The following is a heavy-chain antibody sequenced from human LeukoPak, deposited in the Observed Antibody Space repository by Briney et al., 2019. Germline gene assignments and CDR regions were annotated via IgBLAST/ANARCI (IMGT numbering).Heavy chain of an antibody. J-gene: IGHJ3*02. D-gene: IGHD1-26*01. CDR3: AKGQSGSYYLGRAFDI. CDR1: GFTFSSYS. Sequence: SGGSLRLSCAASGFTFSSYSMNWVRQAPGKGLEWVSSISSSSSYIYYADSVKGRFTISRDNAKNSLYLQMNSLRAEDTAVYYCAKGQSGSYYLGRAFDIWGQGTMVTVSS. CDR2: ISSSSSYI. V-gene: IGHV3-21*04.